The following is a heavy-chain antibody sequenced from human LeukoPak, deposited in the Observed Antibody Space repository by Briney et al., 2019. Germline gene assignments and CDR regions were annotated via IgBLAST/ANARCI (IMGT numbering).Heavy chain of an antibody. CDR1: GGSISSYY. V-gene: IGHV4-59*01. D-gene: IGHD2-2*02. CDR2: IYYSGST. Sequence: PSETLSLTCTVSGGSISSYYWSWIRRPPGKGLEWIGYIYYSGSTNYNPSLKSRVTISVDTSKNQFSLKLSSVTAADTAVYYCARTTVHCSSTSCYTEYFQRWGQGTLVTVSS. CDR3: ARTTVHCSSTSCYTEYFQR. J-gene: IGHJ1*01.